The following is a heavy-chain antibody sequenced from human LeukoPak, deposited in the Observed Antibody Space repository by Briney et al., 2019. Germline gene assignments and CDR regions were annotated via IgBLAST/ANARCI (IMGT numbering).Heavy chain of an antibody. V-gene: IGHV4-59*01. CDR2: IYYSGST. CDR1: GGSISSYY. J-gene: IGHJ6*02. Sequence: SETLSLTCTVSGGSISSYYWSWIRQPPGRGLEWIGYIYYSGSTNYNPSLKSRVTISVDTSKNQFSLKLSSVTAADTAVYYCARAPYYYYGMDVWGQGTTVTVSS. CDR3: ARAPYYYYGMDV.